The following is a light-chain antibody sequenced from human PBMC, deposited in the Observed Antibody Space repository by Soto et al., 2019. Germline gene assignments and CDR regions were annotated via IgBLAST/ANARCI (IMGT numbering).Light chain of an antibody. CDR2: SNN. Sequence: QSVLTQPPSASGPPGQRVTISCSGSSSNLGSNTVNWYQQLPGTAPKLLIYSNNQRPSGGPDRFSGSKSGTSASLAISGLQSEDETDYYCAAWDDSLNGRVFGTGTKVT. J-gene: IGLJ1*01. CDR3: AAWDDSLNGRV. CDR1: SSNLGSNT. V-gene: IGLV1-44*01.